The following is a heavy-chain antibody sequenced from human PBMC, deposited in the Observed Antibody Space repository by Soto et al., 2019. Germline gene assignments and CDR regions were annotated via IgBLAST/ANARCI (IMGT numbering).Heavy chain of an antibody. CDR2: IYSGGST. V-gene: IGHV3-66*01. Sequence: EVQLVESGGGLVQTGGSLRLSCAASGFTVSSNYMSWVRQAPGRGLDWVSVIYSGGSTYYADSVEGRFAISRDHSKNTLYLQMNGLRTEDTAVYYCARVGNWNELSYWGQGALVTVSP. CDR1: GFTVSSNY. D-gene: IGHD1-1*01. J-gene: IGHJ4*02. CDR3: ARVGNWNELSY.